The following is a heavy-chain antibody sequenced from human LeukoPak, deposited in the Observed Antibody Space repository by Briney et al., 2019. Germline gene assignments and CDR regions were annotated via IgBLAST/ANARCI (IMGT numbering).Heavy chain of an antibody. D-gene: IGHD3-22*01. Sequence: PGGSLRLSCAASGFTFDDYGMSWVRQAPGKGLEWVSGINWNGGSTGYADSVKGRFTISRDNAKNSLYLQTNSLRAEDTALYYCARDSITMIEKYGAFDIWGQGTMVTVSS. CDR2: INWNGGST. V-gene: IGHV3-20*04. J-gene: IGHJ3*02. CDR3: ARDSITMIEKYGAFDI. CDR1: GFTFDDYG.